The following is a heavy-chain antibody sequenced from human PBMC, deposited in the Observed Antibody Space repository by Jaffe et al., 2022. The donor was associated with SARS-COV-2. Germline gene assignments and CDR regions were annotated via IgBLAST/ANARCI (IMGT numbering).Heavy chain of an antibody. D-gene: IGHD3-9*01. Sequence: EVQLVESGGGLVKPGGSLRLSCAASGFTFSSYSMNWVRQAPGKGLEWVSSISSSSSYIYYADSVKGRFTISRDNAKNSLYLQMNSLRAEDTAVYYCARDNYDILTGYPLEDYYYMDVWGKGTTVTVSS. CDR1: GFTFSSYS. CDR3: ARDNYDILTGYPLEDYYYMDV. V-gene: IGHV3-21*01. CDR2: ISSSSSYI. J-gene: IGHJ6*03.